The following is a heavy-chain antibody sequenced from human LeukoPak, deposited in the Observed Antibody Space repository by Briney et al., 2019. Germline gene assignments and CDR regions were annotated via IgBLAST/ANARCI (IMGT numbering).Heavy chain of an antibody. J-gene: IGHJ4*02. D-gene: IGHD2-15*01. CDR2: INYGGRS. Sequence: KTSETLSLTCNVSGDSISSDYWSWIRQPPGKGLEWIGYINYGGRSSYNPALKSRVTISVDTSSNQVSLKLRSVTAADTAVYYCARLDCSADACYNYWGRGSLFTVSS. CDR1: GDSISSDY. CDR3: ARLDCSADACYNY. V-gene: IGHV4-59*08.